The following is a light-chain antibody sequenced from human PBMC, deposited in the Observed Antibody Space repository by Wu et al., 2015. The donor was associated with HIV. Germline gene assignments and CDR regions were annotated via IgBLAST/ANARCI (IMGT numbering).Light chain of an antibody. CDR3: QQHKSYPLT. CDR1: QTTITW. Sequence: DIQMTQSPSTLSASVGDRVTITCRASQTTITWLAWYQQKPGKAPKLLIYKASTLESGVPSRFSGSGSGTEFTLTISSLQPDDFATCYCQQHKSYPLTFGGGTKVEIK. V-gene: IGKV1-5*03. CDR2: KAS. J-gene: IGKJ4*01.